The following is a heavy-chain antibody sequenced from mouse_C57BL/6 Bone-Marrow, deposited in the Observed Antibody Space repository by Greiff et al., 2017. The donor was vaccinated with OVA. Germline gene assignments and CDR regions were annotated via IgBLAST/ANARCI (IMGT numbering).Heavy chain of an antibody. CDR1: GFNIKDYY. CDR3: ARNWPYYFDY. V-gene: IGHV14-2*01. J-gene: IGHJ2*01. D-gene: IGHD4-1*01. CDR2: IDPEDGET. Sequence: EVQLQQSGAELVKPGASVKLSCTASGFNIKDYYMHWVKQRTEQGLEWIGRIDPEDGETKYAPNFQGKATITAVTSSNTAYLQLSILTSEDTAVYYCARNWPYYFDYWGQGTTLTVSS.